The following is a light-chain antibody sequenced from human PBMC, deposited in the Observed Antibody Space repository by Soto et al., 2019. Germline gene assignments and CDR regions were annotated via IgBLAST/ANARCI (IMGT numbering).Light chain of an antibody. CDR2: DVT. Sequence: QSVLTQPRSVSGSPGQSVTISCTGTSSDVGRYTSVSWYQQHPGEAPKLMIYDVTWRPSGVPDRFSGSKSGITASLTISGLQAEDEADYYCSSYAGNSNVVFGGGTKVTVL. V-gene: IGLV2-11*01. CDR1: SSDVGRYTS. J-gene: IGLJ2*01. CDR3: SSYAGNSNVV.